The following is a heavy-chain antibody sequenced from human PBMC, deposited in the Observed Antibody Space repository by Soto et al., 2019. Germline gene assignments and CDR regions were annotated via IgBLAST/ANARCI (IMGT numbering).Heavy chain of an antibody. J-gene: IGHJ6*02. CDR2: TYSGGRT. Sequence: ESGGGLIQPGGSLRLSCAASGFTVSSNYMSWVRQAPGKGLEWVSITYSGGRTYYADSVKGRFTISRDNSKNTLYLQMNSLRAEDTAVYYCARGIGIAAVYGMDVWGQGTTVTVSS. CDR3: ARGIGIAAVYGMDV. V-gene: IGHV3-53*01. CDR1: GFTVSSNY. D-gene: IGHD6-13*01.